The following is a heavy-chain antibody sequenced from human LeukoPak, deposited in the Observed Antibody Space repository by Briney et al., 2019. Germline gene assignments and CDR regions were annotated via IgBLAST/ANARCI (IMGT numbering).Heavy chain of an antibody. CDR2: IFYDDGGT. D-gene: IGHD6-25*01. CDR3: ARDAAARSNL. Sequence: SETLSLTCTVSGGSISGHHWSWIRQPPGKGLEWIGYIFYDDGGTEYNPSLESRVTISVDTSKNQFSPHLNSVTAADTAIYYCARDAAARSNLWGRGTLVTVAS. V-gene: IGHV4-59*11. CDR1: GGSISGHH. J-gene: IGHJ2*01.